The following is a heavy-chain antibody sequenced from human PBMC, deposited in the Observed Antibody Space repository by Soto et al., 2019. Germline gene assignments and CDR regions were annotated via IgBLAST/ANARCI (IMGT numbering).Heavy chain of an antibody. J-gene: IGHJ6*04. V-gene: IGHV1-69*08. Sequence: QVQLVQSGAEVKKPGSSVKVSCKASGGTFSSYTISWVRQAPGQGLEWMGRIIPILGIANYAQKFQGRVTITADKSTSPGYRELRSRRSEDTPVYYCARDHRVRGVSYYYNGMDVWGKGTTVTVSS. CDR2: IIPILGIA. CDR1: GGTFSSYT. D-gene: IGHD3-10*01. CDR3: ARDHRVRGVSYYYNGMDV.